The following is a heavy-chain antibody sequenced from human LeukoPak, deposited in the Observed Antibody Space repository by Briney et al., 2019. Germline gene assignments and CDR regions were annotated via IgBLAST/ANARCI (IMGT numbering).Heavy chain of an antibody. V-gene: IGHV1-18*01. Sequence: PRASVKDSCKASGYTFTSYGISWVRQAPGQGLEWMGWISAYNGNTNYAQKLQGRVTMTTDTSTSTAYMELRSLRSDDTAVYYCAREGDIVVPSYTDYWGQGTLVTVSS. J-gene: IGHJ4*02. CDR3: AREGDIVVPSYTDY. CDR1: GYTFTSYG. D-gene: IGHD2-2*01. CDR2: ISAYNGNT.